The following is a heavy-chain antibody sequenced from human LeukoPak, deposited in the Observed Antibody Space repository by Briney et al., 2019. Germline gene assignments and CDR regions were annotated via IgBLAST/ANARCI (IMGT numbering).Heavy chain of an antibody. J-gene: IGHJ4*02. D-gene: IGHD1-26*01. V-gene: IGHV4-34*01. CDR1: GGSFSGYY. CDR3: ARQGSYLLAFFDY. CDR2: INHSGST. Sequence: PSETLSLTCAVYGGSFSGYYWSWIRQPPGKGLEWIGEINHSGSTNYNPSLKSRVTISVDTSKNQFSLKLSSVTAADTAVYYCARQGSYLLAFFDYWGQGTLVAVSS.